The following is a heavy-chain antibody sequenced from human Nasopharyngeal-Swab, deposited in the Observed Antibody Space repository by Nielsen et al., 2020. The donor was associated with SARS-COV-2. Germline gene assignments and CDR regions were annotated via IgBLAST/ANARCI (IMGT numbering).Heavy chain of an antibody. CDR1: GGSISTYY. D-gene: IGHD4-17*01. Sequence: SETLSLTCTVSGGSISTYYWSWIRRPPGKGLEWIGYSYYSGSTNYNPSLKSRVTISVDTSKNQFSLKLSSVTAADTAVYYCARDATTKAYYYYMDVWGKGTTVTVSS. V-gene: IGHV4-59*01. CDR3: ARDATTKAYYYYMDV. J-gene: IGHJ6*03. CDR2: SYYSGST.